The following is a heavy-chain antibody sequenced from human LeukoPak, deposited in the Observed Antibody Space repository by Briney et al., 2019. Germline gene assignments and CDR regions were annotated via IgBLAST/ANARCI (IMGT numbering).Heavy chain of an antibody. D-gene: IGHD6-13*01. J-gene: IGHJ4*02. CDR2: SIPIFGTA. V-gene: IGHV1-69*05. CDR1: GGTFSSYA. CDR3: ARGVYSSSLNILRYFDY. Sequence: SVKVSCKASGGTFSSYAISWVRQAPGQGLEWMGGSIPIFGTANYAQKFQGRVTITTDESTSPAYMELSSLRSEDPAVYYCARGVYSSSLNILRYFDYWGQGTLVTVSS.